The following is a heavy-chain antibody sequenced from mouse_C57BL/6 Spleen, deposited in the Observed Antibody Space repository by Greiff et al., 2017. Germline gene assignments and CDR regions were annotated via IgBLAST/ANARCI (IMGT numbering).Heavy chain of an antibody. D-gene: IGHD2-1*01. Sequence: QVQLQQPGAELVMPGASVKLSCKASGYTFTSYWMHWVKQRPGQGLEWIGEIDPSDSYTNYNQKFKGKSTLTVDKSSSTAYMQLSSLTSEDSAVYYCARGGFYGNYVVDYWGEGTSVTVSS. CDR2: IDPSDSYT. V-gene: IGHV1-69*01. J-gene: IGHJ4*01. CDR3: ARGGFYGNYVVDY. CDR1: GYTFTSYW.